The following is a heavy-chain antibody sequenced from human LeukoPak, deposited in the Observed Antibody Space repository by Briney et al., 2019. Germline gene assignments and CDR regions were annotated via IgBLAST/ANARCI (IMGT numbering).Heavy chain of an antibody. CDR2: INPASGGT. Sequence: ASVKVSCKASGYTFTGYYMHWVRQAPGQGLEWMGWINPASGGTNYAQKFPGRVTMTRDTSISTAYMELRRLRSDDTAVYYCARVPLSSWSDYWGQGTLVTVSS. D-gene: IGHD6-13*01. J-gene: IGHJ4*02. CDR1: GYTFTGYY. V-gene: IGHV1-2*02. CDR3: ARVPLSSWSDY.